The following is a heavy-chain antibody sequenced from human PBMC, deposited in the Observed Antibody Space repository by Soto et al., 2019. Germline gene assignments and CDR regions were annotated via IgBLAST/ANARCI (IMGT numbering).Heavy chain of an antibody. Sequence: QITLKESGPTLVKPTQTLTLTCTFSGFSLSTSEVGVGWIRQPPGKALEWLALIFWGDSKRFNRSLRSRLTITTDTSKSQVVLTTTHMDPVDTATYYCPHRRGYADYLTLFDYWGQGTLVTVSS. V-gene: IGHV2-5*02. CDR1: GFSLSTSEVG. CDR2: IFWGDSK. D-gene: IGHD4-17*01. J-gene: IGHJ4*02. CDR3: PHRRGYADYLTLFDY.